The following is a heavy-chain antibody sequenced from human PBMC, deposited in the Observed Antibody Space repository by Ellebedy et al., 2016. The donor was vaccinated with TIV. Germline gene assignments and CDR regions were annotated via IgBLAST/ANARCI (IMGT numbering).Heavy chain of an antibody. D-gene: IGHD4/OR15-4a*01. J-gene: IGHJ6*02. CDR3: ARVLRATSGMDV. V-gene: IGHV1-2*02. CDR2: INPDCGGT. CDR1: GYVFTAYY. Sequence: ASVKVSCKTSGYVFTAYYIHWVRQAPGQGLEWMGWINPDCGGTNFPQKFQGRVTMTRDTSVNTAYMELSRLQSDDTAIYYCARVLRATSGMDVWGQGTTVTVS.